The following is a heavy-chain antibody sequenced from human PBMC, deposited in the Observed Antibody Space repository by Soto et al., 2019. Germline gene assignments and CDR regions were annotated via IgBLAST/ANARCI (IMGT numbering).Heavy chain of an antibody. CDR3: ARDPEYGSGSLDV. CDR2: INPGKETT. V-gene: IGHV1-3*01. CDR1: GYTFTSYA. Sequence: QGQLVQSGAEVKKPGASVKVSCEASGYTFTSYAIHWVRQAPGQRLEWMGWINPGKETTRYSQRFQGRVTITSDTSANPVYMLLSSVTSEDTALYFCARDPEYGSGSLDVWGQGTMVIVSS. J-gene: IGHJ3*01. D-gene: IGHD3-10*01.